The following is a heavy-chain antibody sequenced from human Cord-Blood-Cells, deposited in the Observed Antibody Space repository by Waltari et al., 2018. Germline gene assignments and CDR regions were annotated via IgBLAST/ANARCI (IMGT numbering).Heavy chain of an antibody. CDR3: AKMGSTVRNWFDP. Sequence: QVQLVESGGGVVQPGGSLRLSGAASGFTFSSHGMHWVRQAPGKGLEWVAFIRYDGSNKYYADSVKGRFTISRDNSKNTLYLKMNSLRAEDTAVYYCAKMGSTVRNWFDPWGQGTLVTVSS. V-gene: IGHV3-30*02. D-gene: IGHD4-17*01. CDR1: GFTFSSHG. CDR2: IRYDGSNK. J-gene: IGHJ5*02.